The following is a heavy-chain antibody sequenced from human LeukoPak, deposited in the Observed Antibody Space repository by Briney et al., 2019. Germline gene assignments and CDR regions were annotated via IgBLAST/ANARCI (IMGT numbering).Heavy chain of an antibody. CDR1: GFTFSSYG. Sequence: GGSLRLSCAASGFTFSSYGMHWVRQAPGKGLEWVAFIRYDGSNKYYADSVKGRFTISRDNSKNTLYLQMNSLRAEDTAVYYCARSGTTMVRGVMSFDYWGQGTLVTVSS. J-gene: IGHJ4*02. V-gene: IGHV3-30*02. D-gene: IGHD3-10*01. CDR3: ARSGTTMVRGVMSFDY. CDR2: IRYDGSNK.